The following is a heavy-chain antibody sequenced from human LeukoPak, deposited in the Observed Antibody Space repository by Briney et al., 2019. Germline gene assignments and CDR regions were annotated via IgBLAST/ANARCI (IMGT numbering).Heavy chain of an antibody. Sequence: SETLSLTCTVSGGSISSYYWSWIRQPPGKGLEWIGSIYYSGSTYYNPSLKSRVTISVDTSKNQFSLKLSSVTAADTAVYYCARTSSGDYGDYVVDYWGQGTLVTVSS. D-gene: IGHD4-17*01. CDR3: ARTSSGDYGDYVVDY. J-gene: IGHJ4*02. CDR1: GGSISSYY. CDR2: IYYSGST. V-gene: IGHV4-59*01.